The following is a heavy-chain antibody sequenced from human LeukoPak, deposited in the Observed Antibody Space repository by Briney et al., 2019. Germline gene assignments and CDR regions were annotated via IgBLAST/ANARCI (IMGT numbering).Heavy chain of an antibody. CDR3: TTGGGGEAMYAMGN. V-gene: IGHV3-30*02. CDR1: GFSITHYS. J-gene: IGHJ4*02. CDR2: IHYDGSEN. Sequence: GGSLRLSCTSSGFSITHYSMHWVRQAPGKALEWVAFIHYDGSENFYADSVKGRFTISRDNSKNSLYVQMISLRVEDTGRYYCTTGGGGEAMYAMGNWGQGTLVTVSS. D-gene: IGHD2-8*01.